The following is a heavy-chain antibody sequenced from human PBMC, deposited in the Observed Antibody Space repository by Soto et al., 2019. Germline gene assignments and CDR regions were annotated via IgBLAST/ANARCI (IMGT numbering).Heavy chain of an antibody. CDR2: INPNSGGT. CDR3: AREGVGDYVWGSYYYGMDV. Sequence: QVQLVQSGAEVKKPGASVKVSCKASGYTFTGYYMHWVRQAPGQGLEWMGWINPNSGGTNYAQKFQGRVTMTRDTSISTAYMELRSLRSDDTAVYYCAREGVGDYVWGSYYYGMDVWGQGTTVTVSS. V-gene: IGHV1-2*02. J-gene: IGHJ6*02. D-gene: IGHD3-16*01. CDR1: GYTFTGYY.